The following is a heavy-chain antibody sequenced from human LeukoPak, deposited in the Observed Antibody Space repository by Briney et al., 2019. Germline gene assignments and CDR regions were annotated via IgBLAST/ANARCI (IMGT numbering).Heavy chain of an antibody. D-gene: IGHD6-13*01. Sequence: ASVKVSCKASGYTFTSYATHWVRQAPGQRLEWMGWINAGNGNTKYSQKFQGRVTITRDTSASTAYMELSSLRSEDTAVYYCARDKLGSSWRGGFDYWGQGTLVTVSS. V-gene: IGHV1-3*01. CDR2: INAGNGNT. CDR1: GYTFTSYA. J-gene: IGHJ4*02. CDR3: ARDKLGSSWRGGFDY.